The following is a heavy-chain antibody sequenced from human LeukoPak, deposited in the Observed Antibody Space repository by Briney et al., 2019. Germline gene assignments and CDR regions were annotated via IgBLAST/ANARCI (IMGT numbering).Heavy chain of an antibody. J-gene: IGHJ3*02. V-gene: IGHV3-30-3*01. CDR3: ARVLEPYDSSVLGDDDAFDI. CDR2: ISYDGSNK. D-gene: IGHD3-22*01. CDR1: GFTFSSYA. Sequence: GGSLRLSCAASGFTFSSYAMHWVRQAPGKGLEWVAVISYDGSNKYYADSVKGRFTISRDNAKNSLYLQMNSLRAEDTAVYYCARVLEPYDSSVLGDDDAFDIWGQGTMVTVSS.